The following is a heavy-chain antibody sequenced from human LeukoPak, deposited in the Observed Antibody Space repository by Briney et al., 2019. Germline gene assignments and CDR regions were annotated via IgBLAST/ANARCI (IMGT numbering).Heavy chain of an antibody. J-gene: IGHJ4*02. CDR3: ARGAAVALEL. CDR2: IQFDGTTE. Sequence: GGSLRLSCGASGFTLIDYYMHWVRQAPGKGLEYVAFIQFDGTTEYYTDSVKDRFTMSRDKSKNTLYLQMNSLRGGDTAVYYCARGAAVALELWGQGTLVTVSS. V-gene: IGHV3-30*02. D-gene: IGHD6-19*01. CDR1: GFTLIDYY.